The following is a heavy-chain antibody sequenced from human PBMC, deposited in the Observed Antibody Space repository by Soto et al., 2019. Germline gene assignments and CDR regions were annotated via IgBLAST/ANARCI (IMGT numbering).Heavy chain of an antibody. J-gene: IGHJ4*02. V-gene: IGHV3-11*06. CDR1: GFTFSDYY. CDR2: ISSSSSYT. Sequence: LRLSCAASGFTFSDYYMSWIRQAPGKGLEWVSYISSSSSYTNYADSVKGRFTISRDNAKNSLYLQMNSLRAEDTAVYYCARRHSSGFGYFDYWGQGTLVTVSS. D-gene: IGHD6-19*01. CDR3: ARRHSSGFGYFDY.